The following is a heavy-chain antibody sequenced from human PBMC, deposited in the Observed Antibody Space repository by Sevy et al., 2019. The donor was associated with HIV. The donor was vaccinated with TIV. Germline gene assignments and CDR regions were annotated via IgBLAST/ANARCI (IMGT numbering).Heavy chain of an antibody. CDR1: GGSITSLY. D-gene: IGHD1-26*01. Sequence: TLSLTCTVSGGSITSLYWNWIRQPPGKGLEWIANIYYNGHINYNPSLKSRVTLSLDTSENQFSLRLSSVTAADTAMYYCAGENAWGRGYSWGQGTLVTVSS. CDR2: IYYNGHI. V-gene: IGHV4-59*08. CDR3: AGENAWGRGYS. J-gene: IGHJ4*02.